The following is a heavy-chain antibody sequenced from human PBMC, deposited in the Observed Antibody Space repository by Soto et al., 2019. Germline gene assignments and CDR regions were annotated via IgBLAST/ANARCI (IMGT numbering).Heavy chain of an antibody. CDR2: INHSGST. J-gene: IGHJ4*01. CDR3: ARGPWGAAAGTYYDY. CDR1: GGCFSGYY. D-gene: IGHD6-13*01. Sequence: SETLSLTCAVYGGCFSGYYWSWIRQPPGKGLEWIGEINHSGSTNYNPSLKSRVTISVDTSKNQFSLKLSSVTAADTAVYYCARGPWGAAAGTYYDYWRHGSLVTVSS. V-gene: IGHV4-34*01.